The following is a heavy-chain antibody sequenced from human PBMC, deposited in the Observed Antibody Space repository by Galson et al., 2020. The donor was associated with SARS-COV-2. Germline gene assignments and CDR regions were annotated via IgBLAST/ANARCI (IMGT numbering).Heavy chain of an antibody. D-gene: IGHD3-16*02. CDR3: ARGGFIDY. Sequence: SETLSLTCAVYGGSFSGYYWSWIRQPPGKGLEWIGEINSSGSTNYNTSLKSRVTISVDTSKNQFSLKLSSVTAADTAVYYCARGGFIDYWGQGTLVTVSS. V-gene: IGHV4-34*01. CDR2: INSSGST. J-gene: IGHJ4*02. CDR1: GGSFSGYY.